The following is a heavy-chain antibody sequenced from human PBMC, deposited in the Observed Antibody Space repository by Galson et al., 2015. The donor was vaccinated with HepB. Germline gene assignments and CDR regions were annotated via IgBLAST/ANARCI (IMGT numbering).Heavy chain of an antibody. CDR1: GLSFSSYA. Sequence: SLRLSCAVSGLSFSSYAMSWVRQAPGKGLEWVSDISGSGGNTYYADSVRGRFTISRDNSKNTLYLQLNSLRAEDTAVYYCARDPRYCSTTSCHYHMDVWGLGTTVTVSS. D-gene: IGHD2-2*01. V-gene: IGHV3-23*01. CDR2: ISGSGGNT. CDR3: ARDPRYCSTTSCHYHMDV. J-gene: IGHJ6*02.